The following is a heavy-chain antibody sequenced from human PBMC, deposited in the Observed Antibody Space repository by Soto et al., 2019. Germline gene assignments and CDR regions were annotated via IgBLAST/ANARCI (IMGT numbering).Heavy chain of an antibody. CDR3: ASNPGSGSYYIGFDP. Sequence: RASVKVSCKASGYTFTYRYLHWVRQAPGQALEWMGWITPFNGNTNCAQKFQDRVTITRDRSMSAAYMELSSLRSEDTAMYYCASNPGSGSYYIGFDPWGQGTLVTSPQ. CDR2: ITPFNGNT. D-gene: IGHD1-26*01. CDR1: GYTFTYRY. V-gene: IGHV1-45*02. J-gene: IGHJ5*02.